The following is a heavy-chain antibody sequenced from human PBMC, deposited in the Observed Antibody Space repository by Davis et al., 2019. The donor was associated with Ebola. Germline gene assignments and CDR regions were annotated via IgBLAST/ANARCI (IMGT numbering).Heavy chain of an antibody. V-gene: IGHV3-11*04. CDR1: GFTFSDYY. D-gene: IGHD2-2*01. J-gene: IGHJ3*02. CDR2: ISSSGSTI. Sequence: GESLKISCAASGFTFSDYYMSWIRQAPGKGLEWVSYISSSGSTIYYADSVKGRFTISRDNAKNSLYLQMNSLRAEDTAVYYCARVREYCSSTSCYDAFDIWGQGTMVTVSS. CDR3: ARVREYCSSTSCYDAFDI.